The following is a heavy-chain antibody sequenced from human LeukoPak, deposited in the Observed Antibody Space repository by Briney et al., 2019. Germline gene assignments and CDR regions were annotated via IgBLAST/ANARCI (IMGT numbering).Heavy chain of an antibody. D-gene: IGHD4/OR15-4a*01. CDR2: IKQDGNEK. V-gene: IGHV3-7*01. J-gene: IGHJ4*02. CDR1: GFTFSGNW. Sequence: GGSLRLSCAASGFTFSGNWMSWVRQAPGKGLEWVANIKQDGNEKYYVDSVKGRFTISRDNAKNSLYLQVNSLRAEDTAVYYCARGGAPGFYFDDWGQGTLVIVSS. CDR3: ARGGAPGFYFDD.